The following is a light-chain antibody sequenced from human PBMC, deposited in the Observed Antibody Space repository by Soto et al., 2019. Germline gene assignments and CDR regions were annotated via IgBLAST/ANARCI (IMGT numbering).Light chain of an antibody. Sequence: QSALTQPASVSGSPGQSSTISCTGTSSDVGSYNLVSWYQQYPGKAPKFMIYEGSKRPSGVSNRFSGSKSGNTASLTISGLQAEDEADYYCRSYAGSSIYVFGTGTKLTVL. CDR3: RSYAGSSIYV. V-gene: IGLV2-23*01. CDR2: EGS. J-gene: IGLJ1*01. CDR1: SSDVGSYNL.